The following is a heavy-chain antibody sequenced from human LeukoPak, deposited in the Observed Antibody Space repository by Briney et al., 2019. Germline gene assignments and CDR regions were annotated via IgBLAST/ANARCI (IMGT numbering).Heavy chain of an antibody. V-gene: IGHV4-34*01. D-gene: IGHD3-3*01. J-gene: IGHJ3*02. Sequence: PSETLSLTCAVYGGSFSGYYWSWIRQPPGKGLEWIGEINHSGSTNYNPSLKSRVTISVDTSKNQFSLKLSSVTAADTAVYYCARPIPKRFLEWLRAFDIWGQGTMVTVSS. CDR3: ARPIPKRFLEWLRAFDI. CDR1: GGSFSGYY. CDR2: INHSGST.